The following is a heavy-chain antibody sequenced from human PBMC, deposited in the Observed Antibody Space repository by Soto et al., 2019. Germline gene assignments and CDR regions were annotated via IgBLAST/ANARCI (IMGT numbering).Heavy chain of an antibody. CDR2: INPNSGGT. CDR3: ARALCGGGEGPYQETTCSAP. Sequence: GASVKVSCKASGYTFTGYYMHWVRQAPGQGLEWMGWINPNSGGTNYAQKFQGWVTMTRDTSISTAYMELSRLRSDDTAVYYCARALCGGGEGPYQETTCSAPWGEGTRVPVSP. V-gene: IGHV1-2*04. CDR1: GYTFTGYY. J-gene: IGHJ5*02. D-gene: IGHD3-16*01.